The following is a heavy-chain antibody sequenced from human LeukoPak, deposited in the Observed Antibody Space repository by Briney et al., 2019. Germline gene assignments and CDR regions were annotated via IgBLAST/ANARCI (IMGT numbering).Heavy chain of an antibody. CDR1: GFTFSSYE. Sequence: PGGSLRLSCAASGFTFSSYEMNWVRQAPGKGLEWVSYISSSGSTIYYADSVKARFTISRDNAKNSLYLQMNSLRAEDTAVYYCARDSVLRYFDWLFPYYMDVWGKGTTVTISS. J-gene: IGHJ6*03. CDR3: ARDSVLRYFDWLFPYYMDV. V-gene: IGHV3-48*03. D-gene: IGHD3-9*01. CDR2: ISSSGSTI.